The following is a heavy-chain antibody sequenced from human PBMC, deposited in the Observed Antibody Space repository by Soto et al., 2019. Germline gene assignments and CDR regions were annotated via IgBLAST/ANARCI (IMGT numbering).Heavy chain of an antibody. CDR3: AKDRVESGLGEIDY. D-gene: IGHD3-16*01. Sequence: EVQLVESGGGLVQPGGSLRLSCAASGFTFSNYWMSWVRQAPGKRLEWVANIKEDGSEKYYVDSVKGRFTISRDNAKNSLFLQMNSLRAEDTAVYYCAKDRVESGLGEIDYWGQGTLVSVSS. CDR2: IKEDGSEK. CDR1: GFTFSNYW. J-gene: IGHJ4*02. V-gene: IGHV3-7*03.